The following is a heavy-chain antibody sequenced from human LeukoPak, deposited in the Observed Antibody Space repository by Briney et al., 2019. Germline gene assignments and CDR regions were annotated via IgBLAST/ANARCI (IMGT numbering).Heavy chain of an antibody. CDR2: ISGSGGST. Sequence: PGGSLRLSCAASGFTFSSYAMSWVRQAPGKGLEWVSAISGSGGSTYYADSVKGRFTISRGNSKNTLYLQMNSLRAEDTAVYYCAKLEGSTSLYYYYMDVWGKGTTVTVSS. V-gene: IGHV3-23*01. CDR3: AKLEGSTSLYYYYMDV. D-gene: IGHD2-2*01. J-gene: IGHJ6*03. CDR1: GFTFSSYA.